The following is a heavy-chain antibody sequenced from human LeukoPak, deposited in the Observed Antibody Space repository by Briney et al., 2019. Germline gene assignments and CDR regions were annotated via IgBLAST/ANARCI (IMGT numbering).Heavy chain of an antibody. D-gene: IGHD6-19*01. CDR1: GGTFSSYA. CDR3: AREVLAVAGTSDDY. V-gene: IGHV1-69*13. J-gene: IGHJ4*02. CDR2: IIPIFGTA. Sequence: RASVKVSCKASGGTFSSYAISWVRQAPGQGLEWMGGIIPIFGTANYAQKFQGRVTITADESTSTAYMELSSLRSEDTAVYYCAREVLAVAGTSDDYWGQGTLVTVSS.